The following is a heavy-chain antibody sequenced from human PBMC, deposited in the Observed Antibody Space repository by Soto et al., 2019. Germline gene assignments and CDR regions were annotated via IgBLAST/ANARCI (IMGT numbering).Heavy chain of an antibody. D-gene: IGHD2-2*01. Sequence: EVQLVESGGGLVQPGGSLRLSCAASGFTFSSYWMSWVRQAPGKGLEWVANIKQDGSEKYYVDSVKGRFTISRDNAKNSLYLQMNSLRAEDTAVYYCARATLGGYCSSTSCYYYYYYYYMDVWGKGTTVTVSS. J-gene: IGHJ6*03. CDR1: GFTFSSYW. V-gene: IGHV3-7*01. CDR2: IKQDGSEK. CDR3: ARATLGGYCSSTSCYYYYYYYYMDV.